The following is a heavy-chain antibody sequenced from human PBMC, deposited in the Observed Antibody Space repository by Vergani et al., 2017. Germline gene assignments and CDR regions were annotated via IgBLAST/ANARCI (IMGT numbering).Heavy chain of an antibody. Sequence: QVQLQESGPGLVKPSQTLSLTCTVSGGSISSGSYYWSWIRQPAGKGLEWIGRIYTSGSTNYNPSLKSRVTISVDTSKNQFSLKLSSVTAADTAVYYCARARFLETGGWFDPWGQGTLVTVSS. V-gene: IGHV4-61*02. CDR3: ARARFLETGGWFDP. D-gene: IGHD3-3*01. CDR2: IYTSGST. CDR1: GGSISSGSYY. J-gene: IGHJ5*02.